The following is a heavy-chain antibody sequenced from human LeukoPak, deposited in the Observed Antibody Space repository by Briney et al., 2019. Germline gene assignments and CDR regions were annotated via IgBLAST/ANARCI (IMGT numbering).Heavy chain of an antibody. Sequence: SGTLSLTCTVSGDSISSYYWSWIRQPAGKGLEWIGRTYASGSTNYNPSLKSRVTMSLDTSKNQFSLNLSSVTAADTAVYYCARKALPGNWFDPWGQGTLVTVSS. J-gene: IGHJ5*02. CDR3: ARKALPGNWFDP. V-gene: IGHV4-4*07. CDR2: TYASGST. CDR1: GDSISSYY.